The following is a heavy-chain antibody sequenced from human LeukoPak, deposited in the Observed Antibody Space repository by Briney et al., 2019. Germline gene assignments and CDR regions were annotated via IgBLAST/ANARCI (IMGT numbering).Heavy chain of an antibody. V-gene: IGHV1-18*01. CDR1: GYTFTSYG. J-gene: IGHJ3*02. D-gene: IGHD3-22*01. Sequence: ASVKVSCKASGYTFTSYGISWVRQAPGQGLEWMGWISAYNGNTNYAQKLQGRVTMTTDTSTSTAYMELRSLRSDDTAVYYCARDWGTYYYDSSGLHAFDIWGQGTMVTVSS. CDR3: ARDWGTYYYDSSGLHAFDI. CDR2: ISAYNGNT.